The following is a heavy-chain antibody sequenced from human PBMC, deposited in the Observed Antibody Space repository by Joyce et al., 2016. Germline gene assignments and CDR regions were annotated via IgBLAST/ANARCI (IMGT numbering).Heavy chain of an antibody. CDR2: MNPNSGNT. Sequence: VQLVQSGAEVKKPGASVKVSCKASGYTFTSYDINWVRLATGQGLEWRGWMNPNSGNTGSAQKFQGRVTMTRNTSISTAYMELSSLRSEDTAVYYCARERNFGDLSFDPWGQGTLVTVSS. V-gene: IGHV1-8*01. CDR3: ARERNFGDLSFDP. CDR1: GYTFTSYD. D-gene: IGHD4-17*01. J-gene: IGHJ5*02.